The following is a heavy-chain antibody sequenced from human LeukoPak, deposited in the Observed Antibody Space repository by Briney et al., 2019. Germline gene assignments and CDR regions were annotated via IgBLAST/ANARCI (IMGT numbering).Heavy chain of an antibody. CDR2: IKQDGSEK. V-gene: IGHV3-7*03. D-gene: IGHD5-18*01. J-gene: IGHJ4*02. CDR1: GFTFSRYW. Sequence: GGSLRLSCAAYGFTFSRYWMSRVRQAPGKGREWVANIKQDGSEKYYVDSVKGRFTISRDNAKNSLYLQMNSLRAEDTAVYYCARGFYDTAMLDYWGQGTLVTVSS. CDR3: ARGFYDTAMLDY.